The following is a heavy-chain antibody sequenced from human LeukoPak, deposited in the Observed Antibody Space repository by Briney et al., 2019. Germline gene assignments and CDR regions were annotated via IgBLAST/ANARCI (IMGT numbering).Heavy chain of an antibody. D-gene: IGHD3-22*01. Sequence: SVKVSCKAAGGTFSIHAIRWVRQAPGQGLEWMGGIIPIFGTANYAQKFQGRVTITADESTSTAYMELSSLRSEDTAVYYCARTTPMDYYDSRGYLYYGMDVWGQGTTVTVSS. V-gene: IGHV1-69*13. CDR2: IIPIFGTA. CDR1: GGTFSIHA. J-gene: IGHJ6*02. CDR3: ARTTPMDYYDSRGYLYYGMDV.